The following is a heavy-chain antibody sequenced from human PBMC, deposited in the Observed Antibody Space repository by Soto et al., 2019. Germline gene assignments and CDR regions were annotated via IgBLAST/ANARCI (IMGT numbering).Heavy chain of an antibody. CDR3: TTELKTILTHRK. V-gene: IGHV3-15*07. Sequence: GGSLRLSCAASGFSFRNAWMHWVRQTPGKVPDWVGRIKSQRDGGTRDYAAPVKGRFTLSRDDSKNTVYLEMNSLKTDDTTMYYCTTELKTILTHRKGARGTRVTVS. D-gene: IGHD2-15*01. J-gene: IGHJ4*02. CDR2: IKSQRDGGTR. CDR1: GFSFRNAW.